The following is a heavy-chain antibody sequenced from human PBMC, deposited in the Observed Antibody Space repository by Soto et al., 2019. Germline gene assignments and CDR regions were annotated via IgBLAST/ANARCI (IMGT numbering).Heavy chain of an antibody. V-gene: IGHV3-21*01. J-gene: IGHJ4*02. CDR3: AREKGIVGATTGDY. D-gene: IGHD1-26*01. Sequence: EVQLVGSGGGLVKPGGSLRLSCAASGFTFSSYSMNWVRQAPGKGLEWVSSISSSSSYIYYADSVKGRFTISRDNAKNSLYLQMNSLRAEDTAVYYCAREKGIVGATTGDYWGQGTLVTVSS. CDR1: GFTFSSYS. CDR2: ISSSSSYI.